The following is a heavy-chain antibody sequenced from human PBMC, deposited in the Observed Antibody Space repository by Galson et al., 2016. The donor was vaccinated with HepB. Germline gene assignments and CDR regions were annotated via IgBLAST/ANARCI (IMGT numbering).Heavy chain of an antibody. CDR1: GFAFGSHW. V-gene: IGHV3-74*01. Sequence: SLRLSCAASGFAFGSHWMHWVRQVPGKGLVWVSRINSDGTISNYADSVKGRFTISRDNAKNTLYLQMNSLRVEDTAVYYCGRDHSVVLTTAYNWFDPWGKGTTVTVSS. CDR2: INSDGTIS. CDR3: GRDHSVVLTTAYNWFDP. J-gene: IGHJ5*01. D-gene: IGHD4-23*01.